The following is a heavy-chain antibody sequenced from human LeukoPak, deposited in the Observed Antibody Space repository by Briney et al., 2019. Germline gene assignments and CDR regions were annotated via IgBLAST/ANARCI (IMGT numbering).Heavy chain of an antibody. CDR3: ARHMTTLYYYYGMDV. D-gene: IGHD4-11*01. Sequence: VASVKVSCKASGYTFSGNYMEWVRQAPGQGLEWMGRINPNSGGTNYAQKFQGRVTMTRDTSISTAYMELSRLRSDDTAVYYCARHMTTLYYYYGMDVWGQGTTVTVSS. V-gene: IGHV1-2*06. CDR2: INPNSGGT. CDR1: GYTFSGNY. J-gene: IGHJ6*02.